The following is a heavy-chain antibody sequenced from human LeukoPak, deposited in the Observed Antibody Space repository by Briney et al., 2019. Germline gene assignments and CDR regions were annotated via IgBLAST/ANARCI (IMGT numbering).Heavy chain of an antibody. J-gene: IGHJ4*02. CDR3: VSVVVAATGYYFDY. Sequence: SVKVSCKASGGTFSSYAISWVRQAPGQGLEWMGRIIPILGIANYAQKFQGRVTITADKSTSTAYMELSSLRSEDTAVYYCVSVVVAATGYYFDYWGQGTLVTVSS. V-gene: IGHV1-69*04. D-gene: IGHD2-15*01. CDR2: IIPILGIA. CDR1: GGTFSSYA.